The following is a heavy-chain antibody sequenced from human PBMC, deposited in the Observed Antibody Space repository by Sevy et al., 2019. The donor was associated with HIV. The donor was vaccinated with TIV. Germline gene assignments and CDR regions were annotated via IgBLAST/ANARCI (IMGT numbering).Heavy chain of an antibody. CDR2: IKQDGSER. Sequence: GGSLRLSCAASGFTFSNYWMSWVRQAPGKGLEWVANIKQDGSERYYVDSVKGRFTISRDNAKNSLYLQMNSLRAEDTAVYYCARPYRTDPFYYSGSGGYYYPSYFDYWGQGTLVTVSS. J-gene: IGHJ4*02. CDR3: ARPYRTDPFYYSGSGGYYYPSYFDY. CDR1: GFTFSNYW. V-gene: IGHV3-7*01. D-gene: IGHD3-22*01.